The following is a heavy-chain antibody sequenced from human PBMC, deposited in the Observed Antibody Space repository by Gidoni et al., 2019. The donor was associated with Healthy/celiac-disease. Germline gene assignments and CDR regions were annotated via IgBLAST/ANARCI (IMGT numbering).Heavy chain of an antibody. Sequence: QVQLQQWGAGLLKPSETLSLTCAVYGGSFSGYYWSWIRQPPGKGLEWIGEINHSGSTNYNPSLKSRVTISVDTSKNQFSLKLSSVTAADTAVYYCARGKVGATRLWGQGTLVTVSS. J-gene: IGHJ4*02. CDR2: INHSGST. D-gene: IGHD1-26*01. V-gene: IGHV4-34*01. CDR3: ARGKVGATRL. CDR1: GGSFSGYY.